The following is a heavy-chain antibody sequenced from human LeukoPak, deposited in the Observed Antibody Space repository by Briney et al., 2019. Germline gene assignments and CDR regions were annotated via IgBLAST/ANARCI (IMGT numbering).Heavy chain of an antibody. J-gene: IGHJ4*02. V-gene: IGHV3-23*01. CDR1: GFTFTTYA. CDR2: ISGSGGST. Sequence: GGSLRLSCAASGFTFTTYAMNWVRQAPGKGLEWVSTISGSGGSTFYADSVKGRFTISRDNSKNTLYLQMNSLRAEDTAVYYCANPPTVTSFDHWGQGTLVTVSS. CDR3: ANPPTVTSFDH. D-gene: IGHD4-11*01.